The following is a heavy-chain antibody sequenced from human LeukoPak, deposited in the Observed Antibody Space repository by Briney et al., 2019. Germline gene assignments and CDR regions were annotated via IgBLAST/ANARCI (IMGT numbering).Heavy chain of an antibody. Sequence: GGSLRLSCAASGFIFSNYEINWVRQAPGKGLEWVSSISHSGTPTYYADSVRGRFTISRDNAKNSLYLQMNTLRAEDTAVYFCSTATYSSGYHYFESWGQGTLVTVSS. J-gene: IGHJ4*02. V-gene: IGHV3-48*03. CDR2: ISHSGTPT. D-gene: IGHD5-18*01. CDR3: STATYSSGYHYFES. CDR1: GFIFSNYE.